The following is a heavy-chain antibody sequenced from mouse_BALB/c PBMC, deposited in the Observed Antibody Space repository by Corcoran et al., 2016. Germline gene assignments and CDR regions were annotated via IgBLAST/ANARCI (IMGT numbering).Heavy chain of an antibody. CDR3: ARGFYYGSRGFAY. Sequence: QVQLQQSGPELVKPGASVKMSCKASGYTFTDYVISWVKQRTGQGLEWIGEIYPGSGSTYYNEKFKGKATLTADKSSNTAYMQLSSLPSEDSAVYFCARGFYYGSRGFAYWGQGTLVTVSA. CDR1: GYTFTDYV. D-gene: IGHD1-1*01. V-gene: IGHV1-81*01. J-gene: IGHJ3*01. CDR2: IYPGSGST.